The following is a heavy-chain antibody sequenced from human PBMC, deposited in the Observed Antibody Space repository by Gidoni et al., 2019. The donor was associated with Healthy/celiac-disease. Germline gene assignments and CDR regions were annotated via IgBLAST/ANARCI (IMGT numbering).Heavy chain of an antibody. J-gene: IGHJ4*02. V-gene: IGHV3-73*02. CDR3: TRNCSGGSCLFDY. Sequence: EVQLVESGGGLVQPGGSLKLSCAASGFTFSGSAMHWVRQASGKGLEWVGRIRSKANSYATAYAASVKGRFTISRDDSKNTAYLQMNSLKTEDTAVYYCTRNCSGGSCLFDYWGQGTLVTVSS. D-gene: IGHD2-15*01. CDR1: GFTFSGSA. CDR2: IRSKANSYAT.